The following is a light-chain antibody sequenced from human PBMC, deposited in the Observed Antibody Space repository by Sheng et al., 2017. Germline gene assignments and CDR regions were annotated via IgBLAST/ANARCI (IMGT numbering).Light chain of an antibody. CDR3: QQYNSYPWT. Sequence: DTQLTQSPSSLSASVGDRVTITCQASQYISNYLNWYQQKPGKAPRLLIYDASNLETGVPSRFSGSGSGTDFTFTINSLQPEDIATYYCQQYNSYPWTFGQGTKVEIK. CDR2: DAS. J-gene: IGKJ1*01. V-gene: IGKV1-33*01. CDR1: QYISNY.